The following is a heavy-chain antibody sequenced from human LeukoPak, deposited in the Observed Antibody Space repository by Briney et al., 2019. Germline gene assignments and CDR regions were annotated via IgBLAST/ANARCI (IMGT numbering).Heavy chain of an antibody. CDR3: AGAGGYTSGWYMD. V-gene: IGHV3-21*01. CDR2: ISGGSNYI. CDR1: GFIFNTYS. J-gene: IGHJ4*02. Sequence: GGSLRLSCAASGFIFNTYSMNWVRQAPGKGLEWVSSISGGSNYIYYADSVKGRFTISRDNAKNSVYLQMNSLRAEDTAVYYCAGAGGYTSGWYMDWGQGTLVTVSS. D-gene: IGHD6-19*01.